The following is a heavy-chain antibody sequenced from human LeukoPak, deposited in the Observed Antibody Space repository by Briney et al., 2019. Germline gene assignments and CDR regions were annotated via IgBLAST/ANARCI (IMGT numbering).Heavy chain of an antibody. Sequence: SETLSLTXTVSGGSISSYYWSWIRQPPGKGLEWIGYIYYSGSTNYNPSLKSRVTISVDTSKNQFSLKLSSVTAADTAVYYCARERGNKKDYWGQGTLVTVSS. CDR2: IYYSGST. V-gene: IGHV4-59*01. J-gene: IGHJ4*02. CDR3: ARERGNKKDY. D-gene: IGHD3-16*01. CDR1: GGSISSYY.